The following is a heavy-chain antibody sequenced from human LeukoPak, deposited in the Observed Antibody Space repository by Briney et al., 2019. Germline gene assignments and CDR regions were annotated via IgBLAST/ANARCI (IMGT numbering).Heavy chain of an antibody. Sequence: ASVKVSCTASGYTFTGYYLHWVRQAPGQGLEWMGWINPYSGGTNYAQKFQGRVTLTRDTSISTAYMELSRLRSDDTAVYYCARDCSGGSCTFDPWGQGTLVTVSS. D-gene: IGHD2-15*01. CDR3: ARDCSGGSCTFDP. J-gene: IGHJ5*02. V-gene: IGHV1-2*02. CDR2: INPYSGGT. CDR1: GYTFTGYY.